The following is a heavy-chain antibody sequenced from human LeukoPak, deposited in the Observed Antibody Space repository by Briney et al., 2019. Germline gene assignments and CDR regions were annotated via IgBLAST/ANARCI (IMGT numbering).Heavy chain of an antibody. J-gene: IGHJ4*02. CDR1: GFTFSSYA. CDR2: ISYDGSNK. D-gene: IGHD3-3*01. V-gene: IGHV3-30*04. Sequence: GGSLRLSCAASGFTFSSYAMHWVRQAPGKGLEWVAVISYDGSNKYYADSVKGRFTISRDNSKNTLYLQMNSLRAEDTAVYYCASATIFGVVIYYWGQGTLVTVSS. CDR3: ASATIFGVVIYY.